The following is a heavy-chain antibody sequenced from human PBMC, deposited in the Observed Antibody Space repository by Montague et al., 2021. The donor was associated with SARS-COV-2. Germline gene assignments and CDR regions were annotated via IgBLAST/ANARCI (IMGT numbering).Heavy chain of an antibody. CDR2: IKQSGRT. V-gene: IGHV4-34*01. CDR3: ARGHLSVSMIVVVFTSASYYFDY. D-gene: IGHD3-22*01. CDR1: GGSFGDDH. J-gene: IGHJ4*02. Sequence: SETLSLTCAVYGGSFGDDHWSWIRQPPGKGLEWTGDIKQSGRTNYNPSLKSRVTISVDTSKNQFSLKLTSVTAADTAVYFCARGHLSVSMIVVVFTSASYYFDYWGQGAQVTVSS.